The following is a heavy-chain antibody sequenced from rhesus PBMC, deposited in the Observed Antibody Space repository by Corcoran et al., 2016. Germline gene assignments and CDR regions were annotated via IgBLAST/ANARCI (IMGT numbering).Heavy chain of an antibody. CDR3: TREKVASIDY. J-gene: IGHJ4*01. CDR1: GASICSDW. Sequence: QVQLQESGPGLVKPSETLSLTCTVSGASICSDWWSWVRPPPGKGLEWIGETNGNTGSTNYNPSLKSRVTISKDASKKQFSLKRTSVTAADTAVYYCTREKVASIDYWGQGVLVTASS. CDR2: TNGNTGST. V-gene: IGHV4-80*01. D-gene: IGHD4-29*01.